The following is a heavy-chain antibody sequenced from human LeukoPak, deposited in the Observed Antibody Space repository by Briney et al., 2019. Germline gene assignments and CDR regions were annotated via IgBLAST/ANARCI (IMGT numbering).Heavy chain of an antibody. D-gene: IGHD1-26*01. V-gene: IGHV4-4*07. Sequence: SETLSLTCTVSGGSISSYYWSWIRQPAGKGLEWIGRICTSRSTNYNPSLKSRVIISVDTSKNKLSLKQSSVTAADTAVYYCARELVVGATYYDYYYMYVWGKGTTVTVSS. CDR3: ARELVVGATYYDYYYMYV. CDR2: ICTSRST. J-gene: IGHJ6*03. CDR1: GGSISSYY.